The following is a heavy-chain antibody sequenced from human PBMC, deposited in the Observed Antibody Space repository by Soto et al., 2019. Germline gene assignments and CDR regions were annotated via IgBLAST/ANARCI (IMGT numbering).Heavy chain of an antibody. CDR1: GYSFTSYW. V-gene: IGHV5-10-1*01. CDR2: IDPSDSYT. CDR3: ARDWERGQLDYYGMDV. D-gene: IGHD6-6*01. J-gene: IGHJ6*02. Sequence: GESLKISFKGSGYSFTSYWISWVRQMPGKGLEWMGRIDPSDSYTNYSPSFQGHVTISADKSISTAYLQWSSLKASDTAMYYCARDWERGQLDYYGMDVWGQGTTVTV.